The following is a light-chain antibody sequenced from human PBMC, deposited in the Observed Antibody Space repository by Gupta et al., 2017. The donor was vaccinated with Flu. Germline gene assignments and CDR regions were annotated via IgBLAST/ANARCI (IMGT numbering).Light chain of an antibody. Sequence: DIQMTQSPSTLSASVGDRVTIACRASQSISSWLAWFQQKPGRAPNLLMYKASSLESGVPSRFSGSRSGTDFTLTISSLQPDDFATYHCLQYDTYPWTFGQGTKVEI. CDR3: LQYDTYPWT. CDR1: QSISSW. CDR2: KAS. J-gene: IGKJ1*01. V-gene: IGKV1-5*03.